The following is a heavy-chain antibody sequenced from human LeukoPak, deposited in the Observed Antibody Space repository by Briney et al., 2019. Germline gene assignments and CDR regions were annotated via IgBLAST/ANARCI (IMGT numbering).Heavy chain of an antibody. V-gene: IGHV1-69*06. CDR2: IIPIFATP. Sequence: GSSVKVSCKASGGTFSNSAISWVRQAPGQGLEWMGGIIPIFATPTYAQNFQGRVTITADKSTSTAYMELSSLTSEDTALYYCATWAGYCWTTSCGNTFDYWGQGTLVTFSS. CDR1: GGTFSNSA. D-gene: IGHD2-2*01. J-gene: IGHJ4*02. CDR3: ATWAGYCWTTSCGNTFDY.